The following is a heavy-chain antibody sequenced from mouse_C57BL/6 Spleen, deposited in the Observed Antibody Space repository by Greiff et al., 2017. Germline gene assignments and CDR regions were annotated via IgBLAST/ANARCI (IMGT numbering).Heavy chain of an antibody. CDR2: ISSGSSTI. J-gene: IGHJ2*01. V-gene: IGHV5-17*01. CDR1: GFTFSDYG. CDR3: ARLFDY. Sequence: EVKLVESGGGLVKPGGSLKLSCAASGFTFSDYGMHWVRQAPEKGLAWVAYISSGSSTIYYADTVKGRFTISRDHDKNTLFLQMTSLRSEDTAMYYCARLFDYWGQGTTLTVSS.